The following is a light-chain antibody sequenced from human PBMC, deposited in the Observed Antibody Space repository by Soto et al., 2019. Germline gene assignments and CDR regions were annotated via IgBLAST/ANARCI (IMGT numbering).Light chain of an antibody. CDR1: QSVSSSY. V-gene: IGKV3-20*01. J-gene: IGKJ3*01. Sequence: EMVLTQSPGTLSLSPGERATLSCRASQSVSSSYLAWYQQKPGQAPRLLIYCASSSATGIPARFSGSGSGTDFTRNISRLEPEDFAVYYCQQYGSSPVTFGTGTKVD. CDR2: CAS. CDR3: QQYGSSPVT.